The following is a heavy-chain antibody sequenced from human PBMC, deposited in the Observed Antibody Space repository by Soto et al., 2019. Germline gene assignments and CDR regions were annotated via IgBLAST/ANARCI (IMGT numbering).Heavy chain of an antibody. J-gene: IGHJ4*02. D-gene: IGHD2-21*01. CDR1: GFDFSNAW. CDR3: TRDQAYSPAV. Sequence: EVQLVESGGGLVQPGGSLRLSCAASGFDFSNAWMHWVRQAPGKGLVWVSHVNSDGSITTYADSVKGRFTISRDNAKNTVYLQMNSLTVEDTAVYYCTRDQAYSPAVCGQGTLVTVSS. CDR2: VNSDGSIT. V-gene: IGHV3-74*01.